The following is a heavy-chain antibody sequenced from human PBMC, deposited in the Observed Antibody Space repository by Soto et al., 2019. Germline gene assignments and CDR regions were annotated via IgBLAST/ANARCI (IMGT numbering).Heavy chain of an antibody. CDR1: GFTFSSYG. CDR2: IWYDGSNK. V-gene: IGHV3-33*01. CDR3: ARDREGIDY. J-gene: IGHJ4*02. Sequence: QVQLVESGGGVVQPGRSLRLSCAASGFTFSSYGMHWVRQAPGKGREWVAVIWYDGSNKYYADSVKGRFTISRDNAKNTLYLQMNSLRAEDTAVYYCARDREGIDYWGQGTLVTVSS. D-gene: IGHD1-26*01.